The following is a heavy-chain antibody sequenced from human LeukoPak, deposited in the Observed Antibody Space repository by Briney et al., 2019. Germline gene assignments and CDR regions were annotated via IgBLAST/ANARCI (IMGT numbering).Heavy chain of an antibody. CDR3: ARDSPRSSSWYGGSLLG. Sequence: ASVKVSCKVSGYTLTELSMHWVRQAPGQGLEWMGWISAYNGNTNYAQKLQGRVTMTTDTSTSTAYMELRSLRSDDTAVYYCARDSPRSSSWYGGSLLGWGQGTLVTVSS. J-gene: IGHJ4*02. CDR1: GYTLTELS. D-gene: IGHD6-13*01. CDR2: ISAYNGNT. V-gene: IGHV1-18*01.